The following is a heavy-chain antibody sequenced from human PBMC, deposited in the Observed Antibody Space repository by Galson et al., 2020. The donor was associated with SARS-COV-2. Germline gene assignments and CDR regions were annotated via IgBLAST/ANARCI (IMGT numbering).Heavy chain of an antibody. J-gene: IGHJ4*02. CDR3: ARDSQGVNDYEDVLF. CDR2: INPSGGGT. CDR1: GYTFTSYY. Sequence: ASVPVSCKASGYTFTSYYIHCVRQAPGQGLEWMGIINPSGGGTTYAQKFQGRVTMTRDTSTSTVYMELSSLRSEDTAVYYCARDSQGVNDYEDVLFRGQGTRGTGAS. D-gene: IGHD4-17*01. V-gene: IGHV1-46*01.